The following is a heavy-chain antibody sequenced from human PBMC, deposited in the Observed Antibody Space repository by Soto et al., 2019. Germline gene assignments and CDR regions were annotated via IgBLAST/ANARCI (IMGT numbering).Heavy chain of an antibody. V-gene: IGHV1-3*01. CDR3: ARGHLAVVPVASWYYYMDV. J-gene: IGHJ6*03. Sequence: QVQLVQSGAEVEKPGASVKVSCKASGYSFSNYAVHWVRQAPGQRLEWMGWVNAGKGNTRYSQNFQGRVTITRDTSARTAYLELSSLRSEDTAVYYCARGHLAVVPVASWYYYMDVWGKGTTVTVSS. D-gene: IGHD2-2*01. CDR2: VNAGKGNT. CDR1: GYSFSNYA.